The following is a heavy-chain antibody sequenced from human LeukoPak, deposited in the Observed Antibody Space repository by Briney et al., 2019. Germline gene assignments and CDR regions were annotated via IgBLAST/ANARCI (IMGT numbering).Heavy chain of an antibody. CDR1: GGSFSGYY. D-gene: IGHD6-13*01. CDR3: ARVTRAAAAPNYYYYMDV. CDR2: INHSGST. J-gene: IGHJ6*03. Sequence: SETLSLTCAVYGGSFSGYYWSWIRQPPGKGLEWIGEINHSGSTNYNPSLKSRVTISVDTSKNQFSLKLSSVTAADTAVYYCARVTRAAAAPNYYYYMDVWGKGTTVTVSS. V-gene: IGHV4-34*01.